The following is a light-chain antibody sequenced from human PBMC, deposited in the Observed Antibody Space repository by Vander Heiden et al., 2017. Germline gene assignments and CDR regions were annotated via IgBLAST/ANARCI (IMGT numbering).Light chain of an antibody. J-gene: IGLJ3*02. CDR3: SACADSLSGLFV. CDR1: SSNIGSNY. Sequence: QPVLTHPHSASRTPGQRVTISCSGSSSNIGSNYVYGYQQLPGTAQTLRILIYNQRPSAVPVRVSFSNSGTSASPALTGSRSEDEAEYDCSACADSLSGLFVFGGGTKLTVL. V-gene: IGLV1-47*02. CDR2: IYN.